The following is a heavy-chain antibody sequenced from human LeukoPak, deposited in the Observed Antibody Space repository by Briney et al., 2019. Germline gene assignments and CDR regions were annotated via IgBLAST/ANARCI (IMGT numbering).Heavy chain of an antibody. CDR2: INHSGST. CDR1: GGSFSGYY. D-gene: IGHD3-10*01. Sequence: KSSETLSLTCAVYGGSFSGYYWSWIRQPPGKGLEWIGEINHSGSTNYNPSLKSRVTISVDTSKNQFSLKLSSVTAADTAVYYCAKRFVGSYYLDVWGKGTTVTVSS. J-gene: IGHJ6*03. V-gene: IGHV4-34*01. CDR3: AKRFVGSYYLDV.